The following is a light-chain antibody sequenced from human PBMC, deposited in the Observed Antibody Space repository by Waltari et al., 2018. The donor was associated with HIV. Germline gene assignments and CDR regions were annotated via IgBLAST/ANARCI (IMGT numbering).Light chain of an antibody. V-gene: IGKV1-33*01. CDR2: AAY. CDR3: QQSDNRPIT. CDR1: QYITNY. Sequence: DIQMTQSPSSLSASVGDRVTIPCQASQYITNYLNWYQQQPGKAPKVLIFAAYNLETGVPSRFSGSGAGTDFSSTISSLQPEDIATYYCQQSDNRPITFGGGTKVEIK. J-gene: IGKJ4*01.